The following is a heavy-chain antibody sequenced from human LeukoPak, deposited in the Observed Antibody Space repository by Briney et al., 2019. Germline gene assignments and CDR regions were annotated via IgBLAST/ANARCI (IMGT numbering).Heavy chain of an antibody. Sequence: SGTLSLTCTVSGASVNDNYWSWSRQPAGKTLEWIGRIYTDGSTNCNPSLKSRVAISVDTSTNQFSLFLRSVTAADTAIYYCTIGSSSGSLAYWGQGTLVTVSS. CDR2: IYTDGST. D-gene: IGHD2-15*01. CDR3: TIGSSSGSLAY. V-gene: IGHV4-4*07. J-gene: IGHJ4*02. CDR1: GASVNDNY.